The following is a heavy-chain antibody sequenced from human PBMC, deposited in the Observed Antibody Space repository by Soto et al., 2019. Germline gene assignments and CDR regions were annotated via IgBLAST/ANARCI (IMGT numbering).Heavy chain of an antibody. CDR1: GGSTSGGNYY. J-gene: IGHJ6*02. Sequence: QVQLQESGPGLAKPSETLSLTCTVSGGSTSGGNYYWNWIRQHPGKGLEWIGNIYNSGSTYYNPSLKSRVIISVDTSKNQLSLRLSSVTAADKAVYYCARDRGFGMDVWGQGTTVTVSS. CDR2: IYNSGST. V-gene: IGHV4-31*03. CDR3: ARDRGFGMDV.